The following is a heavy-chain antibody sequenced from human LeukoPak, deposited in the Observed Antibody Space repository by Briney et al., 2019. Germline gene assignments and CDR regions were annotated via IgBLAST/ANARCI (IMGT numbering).Heavy chain of an antibody. D-gene: IGHD6-13*01. J-gene: IGHJ4*02. CDR3: ARDLGITADGNYFDY. CDR2: IWYDGSDK. V-gene: IGHV3-33*01. CDR1: GFTFSDYG. Sequence: GGSLRLSCAASGFTFSDYGMHWVRQAPGKGLEWVAVIWYDGSDKYYADSVEGRFTVSRDNSKYTLSLQMNSLRAEDTAVYYCARDLGITADGNYFDYWGQGTLVTVSS.